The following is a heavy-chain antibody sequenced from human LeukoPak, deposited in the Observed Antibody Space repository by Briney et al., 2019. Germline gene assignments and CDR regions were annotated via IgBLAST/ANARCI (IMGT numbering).Heavy chain of an antibody. CDR3: ARGAGAAMVMPDY. CDR1: GYTFTGYY. Sequence: ASVKVSCKASGYTFTGYYMHWVRQAPGQGLEWMGWINPNSGGTNYAQKFQGRVTMTRDTSISTAYMELSRLRSDDTAVYYCARGAGAAMVMPDYWGQGTLVTVSS. J-gene: IGHJ4*02. V-gene: IGHV1-2*02. D-gene: IGHD5-18*01. CDR2: INPNSGGT.